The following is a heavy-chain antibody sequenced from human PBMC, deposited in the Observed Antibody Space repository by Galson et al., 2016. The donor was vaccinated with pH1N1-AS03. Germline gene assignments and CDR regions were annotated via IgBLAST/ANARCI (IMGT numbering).Heavy chain of an antibody. CDR2: IKNNNDNT. D-gene: IGHD2/OR15-2a*01. CDR1: GYTFSNYG. CDR3: ARAFEEYLLRDYSSVFDS. V-gene: IGHV1-18*03. Sequence: SVKVSCKASGYTFSNYGITWVRQAPGQGLQWMGWIKNNNDNTIYGQNFQGRVTLTTDPSTNTAYMELKNLRSDDMGVYYCARAFEEYLLRDYSSVFDSWGQGTLVTVSS. J-gene: IGHJ4*02.